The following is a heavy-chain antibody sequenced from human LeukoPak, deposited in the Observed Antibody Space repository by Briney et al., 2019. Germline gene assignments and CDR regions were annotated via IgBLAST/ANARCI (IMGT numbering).Heavy chain of an antibody. Sequence: GGSLRLSCAASGFTVSSNYMSWVRQAPGKGLEWVSVIYSGGSTYYADSVKGRFTISRDNSKNTLYLQMNSLRAEDTAVYYCARDLPNYDILTGYRWFDPWGQGTLVTVSS. CDR2: IYSGGST. D-gene: IGHD3-9*01. J-gene: IGHJ5*02. V-gene: IGHV3-53*01. CDR3: ARDLPNYDILTGYRWFDP. CDR1: GFTVSSNY.